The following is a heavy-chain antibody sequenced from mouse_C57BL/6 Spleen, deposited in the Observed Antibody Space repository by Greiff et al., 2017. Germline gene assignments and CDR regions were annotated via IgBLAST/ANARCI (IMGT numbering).Heavy chain of an antibody. J-gene: IGHJ2*01. CDR2: IDPSDSYT. D-gene: IGHD2-3*01. V-gene: IGHV1-50*01. CDR1: GYTFTSYW. Sequence: VQLQQPGAELVKPGASVKLSCKASGYTFTSYWMQWVKQRPGQGLEWIGEIDPSDSYTNYNQKFKGKATLTVDTSSSTAYMQLSSLTSEDSAVYYCARHDGYYCDYWGQGTTLTVSS. CDR3: ARHDGYYCDY.